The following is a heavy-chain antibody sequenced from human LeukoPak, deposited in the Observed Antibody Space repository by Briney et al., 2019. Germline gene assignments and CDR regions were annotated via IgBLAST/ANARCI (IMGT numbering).Heavy chain of an antibody. J-gene: IGHJ4*02. CDR1: GFTFSSYG. CDR2: ISYDGSNK. Sequence: GGSLRLSCAASGFTFSSYGMHWVRQAPGKGLEWVAVISYDGSNKYYADSVQGRFTISRDNSKNTLYLQMNSLRAEDTAAYFCARQSGGFYGSSGYYSDSWGQGTLVTVSS. V-gene: IGHV3-30*03. D-gene: IGHD3-22*01. CDR3: ARQSGGFYGSSGYYSDS.